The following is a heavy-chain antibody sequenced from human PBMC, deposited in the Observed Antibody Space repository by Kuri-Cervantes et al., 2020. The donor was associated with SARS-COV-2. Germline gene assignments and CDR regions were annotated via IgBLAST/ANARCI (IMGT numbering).Heavy chain of an antibody. CDR1: ELTFSSYG. CDR3: ARAPSILGATLGYFQQ. D-gene: IGHD1-26*01. J-gene: IGHJ1*01. Sequence: GESLKISCAASELTFSSYGMHWVRQAPGKGLEWVAVIWYDGSNKSYADSVRGRFTISRDKSKNTLYLQMNSLRAGDTAVYYCARAPSILGATLGYFQQWGQGNLVTISS. CDR2: IWYDGSNK. V-gene: IGHV3-33*01.